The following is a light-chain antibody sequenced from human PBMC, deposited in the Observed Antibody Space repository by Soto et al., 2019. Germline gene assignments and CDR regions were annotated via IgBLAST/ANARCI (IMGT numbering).Light chain of an antibody. V-gene: IGKV3-15*01. CDR2: GAS. J-gene: IGKJ1*01. CDR1: QTVRSN. Sequence: EVVMTQSPATLSLSPGDRATLSCRASQTVRSNLAWYQQKSGQAPRVLIHGASTRATGVPDRFSGSGSGTDFTLTISSLQSEDFAVYYCQQYNDWPRTFGQGTQVGIK. CDR3: QQYNDWPRT.